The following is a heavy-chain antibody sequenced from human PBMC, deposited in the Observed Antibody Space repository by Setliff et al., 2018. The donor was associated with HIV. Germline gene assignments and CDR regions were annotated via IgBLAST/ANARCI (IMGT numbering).Heavy chain of an antibody. CDR1: GYSFTTLW. J-gene: IGHJ4*02. V-gene: IGHV5-51*01. CDR2: VFPDDSGT. D-gene: IGHD3-10*01. CDR3: ARSMGFKATTRLDF. Sequence: GESLTISCQASGYSFTTLWIAWVRQMPGKGLEWMGMVFPDDSGTRYSPSFQGQVSMSADKSINTAYLQWSSLKASDTAVYYCARSMGFKATTRLDFWGPGTLVTVS.